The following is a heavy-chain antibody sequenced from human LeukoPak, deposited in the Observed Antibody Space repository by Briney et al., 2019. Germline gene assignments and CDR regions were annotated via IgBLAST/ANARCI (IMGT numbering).Heavy chain of an antibody. CDR2: ISAYKGDT. V-gene: IGHV1-18*01. J-gene: IGHJ4*02. D-gene: IGHD2-21*02. CDR3: ARDPQYCGGDCYPP. CDR1: GYTFTSYG. Sequence: ASVKVSCKTSGYTFTSYGISWLRQAPGQGLEWMGWISAYKGDTDYAQKFQGRVTVTRDTSTSTAYMELSSLRSEDTAVYYCARDPQYCGGDCYPPWGQGTLVTVSS.